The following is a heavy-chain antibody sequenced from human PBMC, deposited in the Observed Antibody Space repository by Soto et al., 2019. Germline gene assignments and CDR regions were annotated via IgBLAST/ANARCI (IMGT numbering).Heavy chain of an antibody. Sequence: SETLSLTCTVSGGSIISGDHYWSWIRQPPGKGLEWIGYIYYSGSTYHNPSLKSRVSISIDTSKNQFSLTLTSVTAADTAVFYCARVPLSSYDYYGMDVWGQGTTVTVSS. CDR3: ARVPLSSYDYYGMDV. V-gene: IGHV4-30-4*01. CDR1: GGSIISGDHY. CDR2: IYYSGST. J-gene: IGHJ6*02.